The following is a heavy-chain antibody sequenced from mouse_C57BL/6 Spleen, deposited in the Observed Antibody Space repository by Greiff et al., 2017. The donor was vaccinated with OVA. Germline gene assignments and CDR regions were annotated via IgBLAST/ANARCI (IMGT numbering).Heavy chain of an antibody. D-gene: IGHD1-1*01. CDR2: IWSGGST. V-gene: IGHV2-2*01. Sequence: VKLQESGPGLVQPSQSLSITCTVSGFSLTSYGVHWVRQSPGKGLEWLGVIWSGGSTDYNAAFISRLSISKDNSKSQVFFKMNSLQADDTAIYYCARVPYGKWYFDVWGTGTTVTVSS. J-gene: IGHJ1*03. CDR1: GFSLTSYG. CDR3: ARVPYGKWYFDV.